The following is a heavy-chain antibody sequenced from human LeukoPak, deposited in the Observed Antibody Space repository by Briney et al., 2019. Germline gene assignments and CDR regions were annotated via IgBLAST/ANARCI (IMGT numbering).Heavy chain of an antibody. D-gene: IGHD3-10*01. CDR3: ARDPRGYGMDV. CDR1: GGSISSGDYY. Sequence: PSETLSLTCTVSGGSISSGDYYWSWIRQDPGKGLEWIGYIYSSGITYYKPSLKSRVTISVDTSRNQFSLRLRSATAADTAVYYCARDPRGYGMDVWGQGTTVTVSS. V-gene: IGHV4-31*03. CDR2: IYSSGIT. J-gene: IGHJ6*02.